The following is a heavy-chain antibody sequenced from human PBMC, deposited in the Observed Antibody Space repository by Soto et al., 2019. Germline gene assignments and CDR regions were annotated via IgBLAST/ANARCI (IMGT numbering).Heavy chain of an antibody. Sequence: ESGGGLVQPGGSLRLSCAASGFTVSNNYMIWFRLPPGKGLEWVSLIYSGGTTYYADSVKGRFTISRDNSKNTLYLQMNSLRVEDTAVYYCAGNGWGMATVGMWGPGTLVTVSS. V-gene: IGHV3-53*01. J-gene: IGHJ4*02. CDR1: GFTVSNNY. CDR3: AGNGWGMATVGM. CDR2: IYSGGTT. D-gene: IGHD4-4*01.